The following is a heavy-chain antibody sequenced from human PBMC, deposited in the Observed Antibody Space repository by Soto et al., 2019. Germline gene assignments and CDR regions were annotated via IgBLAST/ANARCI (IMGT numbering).Heavy chain of an antibody. D-gene: IGHD3-10*01. CDR2: IFYGGSS. J-gene: IGHJ4*02. CDR1: GDSISSANNY. CDR3: ARDSSLVRGVVVS. Sequence: QVQLQESGPGLVKPSQTLSLTCTVSGDSISSANNYWSWIRQPPGKVLEWLGYIFYGGSSYYNPSLRGRLAMSVDTSKNQISLRLTSLTAADTAIYYCARDSSLVRGVVVSWVQGTLVTVSS. V-gene: IGHV4-30-4*01.